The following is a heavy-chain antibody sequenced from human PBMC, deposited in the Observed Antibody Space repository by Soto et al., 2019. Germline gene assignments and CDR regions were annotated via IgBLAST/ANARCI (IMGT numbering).Heavy chain of an antibody. Sequence: GGSLRLSCAASGFTFSGYYMSWVRQTPGKGLEWVADRSEERREGKEGRSRRSPYHKKKNNAKNSLYLQMNSLRAEDTAVYYCARDRSAARPGAFDIWGQAPM. D-gene: IGHD6-6*01. V-gene: IGHV3-7*01. CDR2: RSEERREG. J-gene: IGHJ3*02. CDR3: ARDRSAARPGAFDI. CDR1: GFTFSGYY.